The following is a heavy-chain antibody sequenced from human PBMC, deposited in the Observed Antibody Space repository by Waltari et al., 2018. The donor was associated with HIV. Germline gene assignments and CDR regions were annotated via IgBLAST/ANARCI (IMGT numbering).Heavy chain of an antibody. CDR3: ARVPLDGYGDYEALYGMDV. CDR2: ISAYNGNT. CDR1: GYTFTSYG. D-gene: IGHD4-17*01. J-gene: IGHJ6*02. Sequence: QVQLVQSGAEVTKPGASVKVSCKASGYTFTSYGISRVRQAPGQGLEWMGWISAYNGNTNYAQKLQGRVTMTTDTSTSTAYMELRSLRSDDTAVYYCARVPLDGYGDYEALYGMDVWGQGTTVTVSS. V-gene: IGHV1-18*01.